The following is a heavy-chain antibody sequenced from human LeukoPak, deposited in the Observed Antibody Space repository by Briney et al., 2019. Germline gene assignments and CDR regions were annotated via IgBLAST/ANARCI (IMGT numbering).Heavy chain of an antibody. D-gene: IGHD6-13*01. CDR3: ARNGDCSSWYWDYFDH. J-gene: IGHJ4*02. Sequence: ASVKVSRKSSGYTYTGYYMHWVRQAPGQGLEWMGWINPNSGGTNYAQKFQGRVTMTRDTSISTAYMELSRLRSDDTAVYYCARNGDCSSWYWDYFDHWGQGTLVTVSS. CDR1: GYTYTGYY. CDR2: INPNSGGT. V-gene: IGHV1-2*02.